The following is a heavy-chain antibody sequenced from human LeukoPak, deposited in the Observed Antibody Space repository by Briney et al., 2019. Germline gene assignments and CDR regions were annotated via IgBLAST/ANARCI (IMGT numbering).Heavy chain of an antibody. CDR2: ISYSGST. CDR3: ARNIAAAGNWRDWFDP. Sequence: PSETLSLTCTVSGGSISSYYWSWIRQPPGKGLEWIAYISYSGSTNYNPSLKSRVTISVDTSKNQFSLKLCSVTAADTAVYYCARNIAAAGNWRDWFDPWGQGTLVTVSS. V-gene: IGHV4-59*01. J-gene: IGHJ5*02. D-gene: IGHD6-13*01. CDR1: GGSISSYY.